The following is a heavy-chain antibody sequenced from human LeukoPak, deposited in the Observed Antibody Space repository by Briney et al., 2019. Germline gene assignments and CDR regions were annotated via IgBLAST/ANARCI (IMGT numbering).Heavy chain of an antibody. J-gene: IGHJ6*03. CDR3: ARHGHCTNGVCYSNYYYYMDV. Sequence: KDGESLKISCKGSGYSFTSYWIGWVRQMPGKGLEWMGIIYPDDSDTRYSPSFEGQVIISVDKSISTAYLQWSSLKASDTATYYCARHGHCTNGVCYSNYYYYMDVWGKGTTVTVSS. V-gene: IGHV5-51*01. CDR2: IYPDDSDT. D-gene: IGHD2-8*01. CDR1: GYSFTSYW.